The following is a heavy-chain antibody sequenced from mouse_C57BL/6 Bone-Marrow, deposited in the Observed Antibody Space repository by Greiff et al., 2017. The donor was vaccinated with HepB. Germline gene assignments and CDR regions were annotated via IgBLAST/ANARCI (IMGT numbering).Heavy chain of an antibody. CDR3: ARDRGYYYGSSLGVYFDY. J-gene: IGHJ2*01. CDR1: GFTFSSYA. CDR2: ISDGGSYT. D-gene: IGHD1-1*01. V-gene: IGHV5-4*01. Sequence: EVKLEESGGGLVKPGGSLKLSCAASGFTFSSYAMSWVRQTPEKRLEWVATISDGGSYTYYPDNVKGRFTISRDNAKNNLYLQMSHLKSEDTAMYYCARDRGYYYGSSLGVYFDYWGQGTTLTVSS.